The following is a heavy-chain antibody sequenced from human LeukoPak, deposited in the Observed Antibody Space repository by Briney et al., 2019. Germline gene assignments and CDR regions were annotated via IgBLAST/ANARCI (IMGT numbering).Heavy chain of an antibody. V-gene: IGHV4-59*01. CDR3: AGASYDSSGVH. CDR2: NYYSGST. Sequence: PSETLSLTCTVSGGSISSYYWSWIRQPPGKGLEGIGDNYYSGSTNYNPSLKSRVTISVDTSKNQFSLKLSSVTAADTAVYYCAGASYDSSGVHWGQGTLVTVSS. CDR1: GGSISSYY. J-gene: IGHJ4*02. D-gene: IGHD3-22*01.